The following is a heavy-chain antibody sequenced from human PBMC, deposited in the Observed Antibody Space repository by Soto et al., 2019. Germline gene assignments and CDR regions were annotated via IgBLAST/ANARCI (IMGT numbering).Heavy chain of an antibody. V-gene: IGHV1-18*01. CDR3: ASYREQLVLYGMDV. CDR2: ISAYNGNP. D-gene: IGHD6-13*01. CDR1: GSTFPSDV. Sequence: ASVPVSCPASGSTFPSDVIIWVRQDPGQGLEWMGWISAYNGNPNYAQKLQGRVTMTTDTSTSTAYMELRSLRSDDTAVYYCASYREQLVLYGMDVWGQGTTVTVSS. J-gene: IGHJ6*02.